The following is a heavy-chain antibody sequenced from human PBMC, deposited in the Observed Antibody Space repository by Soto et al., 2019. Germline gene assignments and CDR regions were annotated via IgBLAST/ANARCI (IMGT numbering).Heavy chain of an antibody. CDR3: ASSSYYYDSSGYPFDY. D-gene: IGHD3-22*01. J-gene: IGHJ4*02. V-gene: IGHV4-59*01. CDR2: IYYSGST. Sequence: SETLSLTCTVSGGSISSYYWSWIRQPPGKGLEWIGYIYYSGSTNCNPSLKSRVTISVDTSKNQFSLKLSSVTAADTAVYYCASSSYYYDSSGYPFDYRGQGTLVTVSS. CDR1: GGSISSYY.